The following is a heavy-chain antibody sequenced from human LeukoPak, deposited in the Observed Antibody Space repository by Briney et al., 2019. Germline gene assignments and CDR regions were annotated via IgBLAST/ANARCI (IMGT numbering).Heavy chain of an antibody. CDR2: INHSGST. Sequence: SETLSLTCAVYGGSFSGYYWSWIRQPPGKGLEWIGEINHSGSTNYNPSLKSRVTISVDTSKNQFSLKLSSVTAADTAVYYCARGKIVRRNYYYYYYMDVWGKGTTVTVSS. D-gene: IGHD6-6*01. J-gene: IGHJ6*03. V-gene: IGHV4-34*01. CDR1: GGSFSGYY. CDR3: ARGKIVRRNYYYYYYMDV.